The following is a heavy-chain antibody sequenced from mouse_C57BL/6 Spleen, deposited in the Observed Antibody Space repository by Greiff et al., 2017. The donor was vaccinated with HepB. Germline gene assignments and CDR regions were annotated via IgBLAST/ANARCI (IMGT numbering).Heavy chain of an antibody. CDR1: GYTFTSYG. CDR2: IYPRSGNT. Sequence: VKLMESGAELARPGASVKLSCKASGYTFTSYGISWVKQRTGQGLEWIGEIYPRSGNTYYNEKFKGKATLTADKSSSTAYMELRSLTSEDSAVYFCARLPVEAYWGQGTLVTVSA. CDR3: ARLPVEAY. D-gene: IGHD5-5*01. V-gene: IGHV1-81*01. J-gene: IGHJ3*01.